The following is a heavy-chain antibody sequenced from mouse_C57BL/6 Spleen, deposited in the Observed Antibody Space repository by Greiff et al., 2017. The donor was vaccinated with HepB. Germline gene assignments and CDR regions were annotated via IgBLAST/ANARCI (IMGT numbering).Heavy chain of an antibody. CDR3: ARNDYYGSSPSFDV. J-gene: IGHJ1*03. CDR2: IWTGGGT. Sequence: QVQLKESGPGLVAPSQSLSITCTVSGFSLTSYAISWVRQPPGKGLEWLGGIWTGGGTNYNSALKSRLSISKDNSKSQVFLKMNSLQTDDTARYYCARNDYYGSSPSFDVWGTGTTVTVSS. D-gene: IGHD1-1*01. V-gene: IGHV2-9-1*01. CDR1: GFSLTSYA.